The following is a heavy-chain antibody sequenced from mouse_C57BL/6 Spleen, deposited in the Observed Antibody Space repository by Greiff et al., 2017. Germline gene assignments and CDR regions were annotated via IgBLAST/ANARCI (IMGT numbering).Heavy chain of an antibody. CDR1: GFTFTDYY. J-gene: IGHJ2*01. Sequence: EVQLVESGGGLVQPGGSLSLSCAASGFTFTDYYMSWVRQPPGKALEWLGFIRNKANGYTTEYSASVKGRFTISRDNSQSILYLQMNALRAEDSATYYCARSDGYPYYFDYWGQGTTLTVSS. CDR3: ARSDGYPYYFDY. V-gene: IGHV7-3*01. D-gene: IGHD2-3*01. CDR2: IRNKANGYTT.